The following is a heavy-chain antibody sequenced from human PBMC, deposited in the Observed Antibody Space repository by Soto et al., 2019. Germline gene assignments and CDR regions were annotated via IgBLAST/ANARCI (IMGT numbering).Heavy chain of an antibody. CDR3: ARGAAAGNLGVFGY. V-gene: IGHV3-21*01. Sequence: EVQLVESGGGLVKPGGSLRLSCAASGFTFSSYSMNWVRQAPGKGLEWVSSISSSSSYIYYADSVKGRFTISRDNAKNSLYLQMNSLRAEDTAVYYCARGAAAGNLGVFGYWGQGTLVTVSS. D-gene: IGHD6-13*01. CDR1: GFTFSSYS. J-gene: IGHJ4*02. CDR2: ISSSSSYI.